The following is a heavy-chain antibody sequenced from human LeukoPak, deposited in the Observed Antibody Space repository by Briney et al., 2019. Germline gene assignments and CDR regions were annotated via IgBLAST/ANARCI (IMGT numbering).Heavy chain of an antibody. V-gene: IGHV3-11*01. D-gene: IGHD5-24*01. Sequence: GGSLRLSCAASGFAFSDYYMSWIRQAPGKGLDWLSYISISGSDTFYADSVSGRFTISRDNAKNSLFLQMNSLRVEDTAVYYCARGNNTFEMATLALDHWGQGALVTVSS. CDR1: GFAFSDYY. CDR3: ARGNNTFEMATLALDH. J-gene: IGHJ4*02. CDR2: ISISGSDT.